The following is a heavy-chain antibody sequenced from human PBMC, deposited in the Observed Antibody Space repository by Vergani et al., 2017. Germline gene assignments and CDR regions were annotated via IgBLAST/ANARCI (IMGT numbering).Heavy chain of an antibody. D-gene: IGHD3-10*01. V-gene: IGHV3-23*04. J-gene: IGHJ3*02. CDR3: AKDVLLWFGELSVSPFDI. Sequence: EVQLVESGGGLVQPGGSLRLSCAASGFTVSSNYMSWVRQAPGKGLEWVSVISGSGGSTYYADSVKGRFTISRDNSKNTLYLQMNSLRAEDTAVYYCAKDVLLWFGELSVSPFDIWGQGTMVTVSS. CDR2: ISGSGGST. CDR1: GFTVSSNY.